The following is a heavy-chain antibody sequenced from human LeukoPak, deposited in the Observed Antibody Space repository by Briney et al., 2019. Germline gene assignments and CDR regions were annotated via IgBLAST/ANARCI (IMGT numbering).Heavy chain of an antibody. CDR1: GLIFSNYW. Sequence: GGSLRLSCAASGLIFSNYWMTWVRQAPGKGLEWVSAISGSGGSTYYADSVKGRFTISRDNAKNSLYLQMNSLRAEDTAVYYCARAGRGVTMVRGVITPNWFDPWGQGTLVTVSS. CDR2: ISGSGGST. CDR3: ARAGRGVTMVRGVITPNWFDP. V-gene: IGHV3-21*01. J-gene: IGHJ5*02. D-gene: IGHD3-10*01.